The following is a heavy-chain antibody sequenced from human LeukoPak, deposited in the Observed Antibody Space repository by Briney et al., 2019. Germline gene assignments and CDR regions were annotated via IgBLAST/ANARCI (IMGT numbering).Heavy chain of an antibody. D-gene: IGHD3-10*01. V-gene: IGHV3-33*01. CDR1: GFTFSSYD. CDR2: LWYDGSNK. J-gene: IGHJ5*02. CDR3: ARRLGNWFDP. Sequence: GGSLRLSCAASGFTFSSYDMHWVRQAPGKGLEWVAVLWYDGSNKYYADSVKGRFTISRDISKNTLYLQMNSLRAEDTAVYYRARRLGNWFDPWGQGTLVTVSS.